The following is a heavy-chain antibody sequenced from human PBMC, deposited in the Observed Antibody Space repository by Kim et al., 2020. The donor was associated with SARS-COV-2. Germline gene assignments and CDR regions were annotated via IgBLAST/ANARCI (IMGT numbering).Heavy chain of an antibody. CDR2: T. J-gene: IGHJ4*02. V-gene: IGHV4-59*09. D-gene: IGHD5-12*01. CDR3: ARGGVATIWSY. Sequence: TNYTPSLKRRVPMSVDTSKNQFSLNLTSVTPADTAVYYCARGGVATIWSYWGQGTLVSVSS.